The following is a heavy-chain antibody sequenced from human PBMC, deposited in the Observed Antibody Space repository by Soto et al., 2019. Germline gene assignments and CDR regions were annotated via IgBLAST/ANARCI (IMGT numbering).Heavy chain of an antibody. CDR2: IYYSGST. V-gene: IGHV4-39*01. J-gene: IGHJ6*03. CDR3: ARRHTPGDPNYYYYYYMDV. CDR1: GGSISSSSYY. D-gene: IGHD3-10*01. Sequence: SETLSLTCTVSGGSISSSSYYWGWIRQPPGKGLEWIGSIYYSGSTYYNPSLKSRVTISVDTSKNQFSLKLSSVTAADTAVYYCARRHTPGDPNYYYYYYMDVWGKGTTVTVSS.